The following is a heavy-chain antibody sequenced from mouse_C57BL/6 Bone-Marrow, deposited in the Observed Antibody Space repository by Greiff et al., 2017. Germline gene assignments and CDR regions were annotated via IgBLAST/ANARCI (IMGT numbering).Heavy chain of an antibody. CDR3: TRSGHGGFAY. V-gene: IGHV1S81*02. CDR2: INPNNGGS. J-gene: IGHJ3*01. Sequence: VQLQQSGAELVKPGASVTLSCKASGYTFTSYYMYWVKQRPGQGLEWIGEINPNNGGSNFNEKFKSKATLTVDKSATTAYMQLSSLTSEDSAVYYCTRSGHGGFAYWGQGTLVTVSA. CDR1: GYTFTSYY. D-gene: IGHD3-1*01.